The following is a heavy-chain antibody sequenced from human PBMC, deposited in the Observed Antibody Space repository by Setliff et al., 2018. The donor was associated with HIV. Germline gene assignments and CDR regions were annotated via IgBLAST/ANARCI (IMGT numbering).Heavy chain of an antibody. CDR1: GGSISSSNW. D-gene: IGHD2-2*01. J-gene: IGHJ6*02. Sequence: SETLSLTCAVSGGSISSSNWWSWVRQPPGKGLEWIGEIYHSGSTNYNPSLKSRVTISVDKSKNQFSLRLRSVTAADTAVYYCARGHCSGTNCYGVDYYGMDVWGQGTTVTVSS. CDR3: ARGHCSGTNCYGVDYYGMDV. CDR2: IYHSGST. V-gene: IGHV4-4*02.